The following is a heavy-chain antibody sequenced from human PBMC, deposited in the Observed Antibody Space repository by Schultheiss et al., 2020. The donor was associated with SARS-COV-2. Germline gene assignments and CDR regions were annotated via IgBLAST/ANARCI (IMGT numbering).Heavy chain of an antibody. CDR2: INHSGST. Sequence: SETLSLTCAVYGGSFSGYYWSWIRQPPGKGLEWIGEINHSGSTYYNPSLKSRVTISVDTSKNQFSLKLSSVTAADTAVYYCARVVSSTLPKMGYYYMDVWGKGTTVTVSS. CDR1: GGSFSGYY. CDR3: ARVVSSTLPKMGYYYMDV. V-gene: IGHV4-34*01. D-gene: IGHD2-2*01. J-gene: IGHJ6*03.